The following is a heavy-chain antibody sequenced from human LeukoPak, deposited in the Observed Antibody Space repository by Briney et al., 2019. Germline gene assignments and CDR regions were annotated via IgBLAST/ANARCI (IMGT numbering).Heavy chain of an antibody. D-gene: IGHD2-2*01. Sequence: SETLSLTCTVSGGSISSGGYYWSWIRQHPGKGLEWIGYIYYSGSTYYNPSLKSRVTISVDTSKNQFSLKLSSVTAADTAVYYCARGYQLLSYFQHWGQGTLVTVSS. CDR2: IYYSGST. J-gene: IGHJ1*01. V-gene: IGHV4-31*03. CDR1: GGSISSGGYY. CDR3: ARGYQLLSYFQH.